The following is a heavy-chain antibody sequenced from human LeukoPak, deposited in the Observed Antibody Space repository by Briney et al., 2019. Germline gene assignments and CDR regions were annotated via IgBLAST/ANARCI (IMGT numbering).Heavy chain of an antibody. D-gene: IGHD6-13*01. CDR3: AGGRTYSSSTLEDY. Sequence: GGSLRLSCAASGFTFSSYAMHSVRQAPGKGLEWVAVISYDGSNKYYADSVKGRFTISRDNSKNTLYLQMDSLRADDTAVYYCAGGRTYSSSTLEDYWGQGTLVTVSS. V-gene: IGHV3-30*04. CDR1: GFTFSSYA. CDR2: ISYDGSNK. J-gene: IGHJ4*02.